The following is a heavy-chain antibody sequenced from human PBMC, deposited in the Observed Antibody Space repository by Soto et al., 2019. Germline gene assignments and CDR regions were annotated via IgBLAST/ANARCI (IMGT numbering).Heavy chain of an antibody. CDR3: AGDGIAARPTPDY. CDR1: GYTFTSYG. Sequence: ASVEVSCRASGYTFTSYGINWVRQAPGQGLEWMGWISGYNGNTKYAQKFQGRVTMTTDTSTSTVYMELRSLRSDDTALYYCAGDGIAARPTPDYWGQGTLVTVSS. CDR2: ISGYNGNT. J-gene: IGHJ4*02. D-gene: IGHD6-6*01. V-gene: IGHV1-18*01.